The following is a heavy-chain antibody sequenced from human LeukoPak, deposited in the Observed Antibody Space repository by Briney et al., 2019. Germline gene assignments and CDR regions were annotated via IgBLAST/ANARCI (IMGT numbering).Heavy chain of an antibody. Sequence: SETLSLTCTVSGGSISSYYWSWIRQPPGKGLEWVGYIYYSGSNKYNPSLKSRVTMSVETSKNQFSLKLSSVTTADTAVYYCARVEEGYGSGRRGNFYDYYMDVWGKGTTVTISS. CDR1: GGSISSYY. CDR2: IYYSGSN. J-gene: IGHJ6*03. V-gene: IGHV4-59*01. D-gene: IGHD3-10*01. CDR3: ARVEEGYGSGRRGNFYDYYMDV.